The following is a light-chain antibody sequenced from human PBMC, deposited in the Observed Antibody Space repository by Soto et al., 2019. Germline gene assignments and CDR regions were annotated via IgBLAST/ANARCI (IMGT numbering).Light chain of an antibody. V-gene: IGKV3-20*01. CDR1: QSVSNNY. Sequence: EIVLTQSPGTLSLSPGERATLSCRASQSVSNNYLSWYQQKPGQAPRLLIYGASNRATGIPDRFSGSGSGTDFILTISRLEPEDLAVYYCPQYGSSGTFGQGTKVDIK. CDR3: PQYGSSGT. J-gene: IGKJ1*01. CDR2: GAS.